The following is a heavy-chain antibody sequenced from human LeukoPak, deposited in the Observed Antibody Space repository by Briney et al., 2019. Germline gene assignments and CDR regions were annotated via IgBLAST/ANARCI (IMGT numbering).Heavy chain of an antibody. CDR1: GLTFHDYA. Sequence: PGGSLRLSCAISGLTFHDYAMTWVRQAPGKGLEGVSTIVGDSSKTYYADSVKGRFTISRDNSNYMLFLHMNNLRAEDTAIYYCAKQPYNSYYLDVWGKGTTVTVSS. CDR3: AKQPYNSYYLDV. D-gene: IGHD2-21*01. V-gene: IGHV3-23*01. CDR2: IVGDSSKT. J-gene: IGHJ6*03.